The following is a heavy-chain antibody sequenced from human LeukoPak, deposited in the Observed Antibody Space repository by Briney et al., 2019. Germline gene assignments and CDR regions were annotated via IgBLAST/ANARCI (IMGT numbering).Heavy chain of an antibody. D-gene: IGHD3-22*01. CDR3: AREPQANYYDSSGYYPLAY. CDR2: ISAYNGNT. Sequence: ASVKVSCKASGYTFTSYGISWVRQAPGQGPEWMGWISAYNGNTNYAQKLQGRVTMTTDTSTSTAYMELRSLRSDDTAVYYCAREPQANYYDSSGYYPLAYWGQGTLVTVSS. CDR1: GYTFTSYG. J-gene: IGHJ4*02. V-gene: IGHV1-18*01.